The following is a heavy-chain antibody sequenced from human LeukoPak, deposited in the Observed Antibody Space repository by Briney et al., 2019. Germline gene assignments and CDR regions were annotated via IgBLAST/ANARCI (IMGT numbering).Heavy chain of an antibody. D-gene: IGHD3-22*01. CDR2: INPSGGST. V-gene: IGHV1-46*01. J-gene: IGHJ3*02. Sequence: ASVKVSCKASGYTFTSYYMHWVRQAPGQGPEWMGIINPSGGSTSYAQKFQGRVTMTRDTSTSTVYMELSSLRSEDTAVYYCAREGIQGPSDYYDSSGDAFDIWGQGTMVTVSS. CDR3: AREGIQGPSDYYDSSGDAFDI. CDR1: GYTFTSYY.